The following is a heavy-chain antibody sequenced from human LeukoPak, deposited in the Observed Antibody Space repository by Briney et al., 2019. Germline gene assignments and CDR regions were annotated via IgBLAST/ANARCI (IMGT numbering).Heavy chain of an antibody. V-gene: IGHV4-30-2*01. Sequence: SQTLSLTCAVSGGSISSGGYSWSWIRQPPGKDLEWIGYIYHSGSTYYNPSLKSRVTISVDRSKNQFSLKLSSVTAADTAVYYCARVSTGGVCGFCVDYWGQGTLVTVSS. CDR1: GGSISSGGYS. J-gene: IGHJ4*02. CDR2: IYHSGST. CDR3: ARVSTGGVCGFCVDY. D-gene: IGHD5-12*01.